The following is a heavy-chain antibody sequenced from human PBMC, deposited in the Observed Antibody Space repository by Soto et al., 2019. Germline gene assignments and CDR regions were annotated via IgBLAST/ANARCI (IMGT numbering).Heavy chain of an antibody. CDR1: GFTFSSYA. V-gene: IGHV3-23*01. CDR2: ISGSGGST. CDR3: AKDRPDPPELLWFGELFPYMDV. D-gene: IGHD3-10*01. Sequence: GGSLRLSCAASGFTFSSYAMSWVRQAPGKGLEWVSAISGSGGSTYYADSVKGRFTISRDNSKNTLYLQMNSLRAEDTAVYYCAKDRPDPPELLWFGELFPYMDVWGKGTTVTVSS. J-gene: IGHJ6*03.